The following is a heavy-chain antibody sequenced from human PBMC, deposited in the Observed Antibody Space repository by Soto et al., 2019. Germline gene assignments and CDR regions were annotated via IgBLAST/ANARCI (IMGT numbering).Heavy chain of an antibody. D-gene: IGHD4-17*01. J-gene: IGHJ6*02. CDR2: INHSGST. CDR3: ARVGDYGDYELYYYYGMDV. CDR1: GWSFSGYY. V-gene: IGHV4-34*01. Sequence: XETLSLTCAVYGWSFSGYYWSWIRQPPGKGLDWIGEINHSGSTNYNPSLKSRVTISVDTSKNQFSLKLSSVTAADTAVYYCARVGDYGDYELYYYYGMDVWGQGTTVTGSS.